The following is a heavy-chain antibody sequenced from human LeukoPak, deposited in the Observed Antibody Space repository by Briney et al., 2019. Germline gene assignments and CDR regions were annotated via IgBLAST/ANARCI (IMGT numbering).Heavy chain of an antibody. J-gene: IGHJ4*02. V-gene: IGHV3-15*01. CDR2: IKSKTDGGTA. Sequence: GGSLRLSCRGSGFTSFTFNNAWMSWVRQTPGKGLEWVGRIKSKTDGGTADYNAPVKGRFSISRDDSRNMVYLQVNSLTTEDTAVYYCATDLLDYWGQGTLVTVSP. CDR3: ATDLLDY. CDR1: GFTSFTFNNAW.